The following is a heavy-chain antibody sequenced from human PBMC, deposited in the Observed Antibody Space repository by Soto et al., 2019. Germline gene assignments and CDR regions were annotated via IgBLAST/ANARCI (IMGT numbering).Heavy chain of an antibody. CDR2: ISAYNGNK. CDR1: GYAFTSYG. V-gene: IGHV1-18*01. Sequence: ASVKVAWKSAGYAFTSYGISWGLQDPGQGLEWMGWISAYNGNKNYAQKLQGRVTMTTDTSTSTAYMELRSLRSDDTAVYYCARDPKGQPITIFGVVIPGWFDPWGQGTLVTVSS. J-gene: IGHJ5*02. CDR3: ARDPKGQPITIFGVVIPGWFDP. D-gene: IGHD3-3*01.